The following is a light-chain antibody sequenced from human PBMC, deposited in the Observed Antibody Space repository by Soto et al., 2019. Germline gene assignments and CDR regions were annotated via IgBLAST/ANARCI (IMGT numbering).Light chain of an antibody. CDR2: EAS. Sequence: DIQMTQSPSTLSASVGDRVTITCRASQRISSWLAWYQQKPGKAPKLLIHEASRLESGVPSRFIGSESGTEFTLTISGLHPDEFATYYCQQYTNFPLTCGGGTTVEIK. V-gene: IGKV1-5*01. CDR1: QRISSW. CDR3: QQYTNFPLT. J-gene: IGKJ4*01.